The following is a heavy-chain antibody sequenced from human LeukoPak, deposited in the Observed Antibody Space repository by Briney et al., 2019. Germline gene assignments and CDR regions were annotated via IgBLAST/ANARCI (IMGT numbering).Heavy chain of an antibody. D-gene: IGHD2-15*01. CDR3: ARGDGGSPVFDY. CDR2: IIPIFGTA. J-gene: IGHJ4*02. V-gene: IGHV1-69*06. CDR1: GGTFSSYA. Sequence: SVKVSCKASGGTFSSYATSWVRQAPGQGLEWMGGIIPIFGTANYAQKFQGRVTITADKSTSTAYMELSSLRSEDTAVYYCARGDGGSPVFDYWGQGTLVTVSS.